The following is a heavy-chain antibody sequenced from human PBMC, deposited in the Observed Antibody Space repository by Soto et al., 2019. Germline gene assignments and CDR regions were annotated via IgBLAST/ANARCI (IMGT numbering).Heavy chain of an antibody. CDR1: GFSFSSYG. V-gene: IGHV3-33*01. CDR3: ESDRDFWSGYYSGGFDY. D-gene: IGHD3-3*01. Sequence: PGGSLRLSCAASGFSFSSYGMHWVRQAPGKGLEWVAVIWYDGSNKYYADSVKGRFTISRDNSKNTLYLQMNSLRAEDTAVYYCESDRDFWSGYYSGGFDYWGQGTLVTASS. J-gene: IGHJ4*02. CDR2: IWYDGSNK.